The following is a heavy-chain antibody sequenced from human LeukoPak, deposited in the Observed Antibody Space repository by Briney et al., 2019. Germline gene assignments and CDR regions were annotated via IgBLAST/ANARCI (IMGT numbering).Heavy chain of an antibody. J-gene: IGHJ6*03. CDR2: INPNSGGT. CDR3: AGGHCTNGVCYKVYYMDV. CDR1: GYTFTGYY. V-gene: IGHV1-2*02. Sequence: ASVKVSCKASGYTFTGYYMHWVRQAPGQGLEWMGCINPNSGGTNYAQKFQGRVTMTRDTSISTAYMELSRLRSDDTAVYYCAGGHCTNGVCYKVYYMDVWGKGTTVTVSS. D-gene: IGHD2-8*01.